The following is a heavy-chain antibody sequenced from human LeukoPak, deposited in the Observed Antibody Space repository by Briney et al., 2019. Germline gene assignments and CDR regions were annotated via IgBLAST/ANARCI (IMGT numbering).Heavy chain of an antibody. V-gene: IGHV3-23*01. CDR3: AKSGSPWTSGWDNYFDY. J-gene: IGHJ4*02. D-gene: IGHD6-19*01. Sequence: GGSLRLSCAASGFTFNSYAMSWVRQAPEKGLEWVATISGSGGGTYYADSVKGRFTISRDDSKNTLYLQMNSLRAEDTAVYYCAKSGSPWTSGWDNYFDYWGQGTLVTVSS. CDR2: ISGSGGGT. CDR1: GFTFNSYA.